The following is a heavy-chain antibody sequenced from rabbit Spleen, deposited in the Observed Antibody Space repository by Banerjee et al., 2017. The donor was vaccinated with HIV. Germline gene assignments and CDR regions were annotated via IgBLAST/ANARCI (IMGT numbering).Heavy chain of an antibody. CDR2: INIATGKS. D-gene: IGHD7-1*01. J-gene: IGHJ3*01. V-gene: IGHV1S45*01. CDR3: ARDLVTAIGWNFAL. CDR1: GFSFSRGYD. Sequence: QEQLEESGGGLVKPEGSLTLTCKASGFSFSRGYDMCWVRQAPGKGLEWITCINIATGKSVYASWVSGRFIMSRTSSTTVTLQMTSLTAADTATYFCARDLVTAIGWNFALWGQGTLVTVS.